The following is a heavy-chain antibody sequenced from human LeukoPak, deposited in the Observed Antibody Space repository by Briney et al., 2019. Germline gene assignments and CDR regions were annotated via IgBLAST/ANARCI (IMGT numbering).Heavy chain of an antibody. CDR3: ARNDYGDYVPEAHFDY. V-gene: IGHV3-21*01. J-gene: IGHJ4*02. CDR2: ISSSSSYI. D-gene: IGHD4-17*01. CDR1: GFTFSSYS. Sequence: PGRSLRLSCAASGFTFSSYSMNWVRQAPGKGLEWVSSISSSSSYIYYADSVKGRFTISRDNAKNSLYLQMNSLRAEDTAVYYCARNDYGDYVPEAHFDYWGQGTLVTVSS.